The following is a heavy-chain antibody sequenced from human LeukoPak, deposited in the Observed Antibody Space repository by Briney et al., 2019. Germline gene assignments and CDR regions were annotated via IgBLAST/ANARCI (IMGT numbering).Heavy chain of an antibody. CDR3: ARGYSGSPYYFDY. J-gene: IGHJ4*02. CDR2: IYYRGST. D-gene: IGHD1-26*01. V-gene: IGHV4-59*01. CDR1: GGSISSYY. Sequence: PSETLSLTCTVSGGSISSYYWSWIRQPPGKGLEWIGYIYYRGSTNYNPSLKSRVTISVDTSKNQFSLKLSSVTAADTAVYYCARGYSGSPYYFDYWGQGTLVTVSS.